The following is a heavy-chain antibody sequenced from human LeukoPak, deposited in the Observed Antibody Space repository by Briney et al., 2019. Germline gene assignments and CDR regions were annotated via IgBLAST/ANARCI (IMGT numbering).Heavy chain of an antibody. CDR2: INSDGSST. CDR3: ARTSDYYYYYYMDV. Sequence: PGGSLRLSCAASGFTFSSYWMHWVRQAPGKGLVWVSRINSDGSSTSYADSVKGRFTISRDNAKNTLYLQMNSLRAEDTAVYYCARTSDYYYYYYMDVWGKGATVTVSS. J-gene: IGHJ6*03. CDR1: GFTFSSYW. V-gene: IGHV3-74*01.